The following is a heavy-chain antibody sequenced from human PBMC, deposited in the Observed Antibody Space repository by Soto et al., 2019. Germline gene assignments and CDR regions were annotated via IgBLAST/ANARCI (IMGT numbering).Heavy chain of an antibody. J-gene: IGHJ5*01. CDR2: ISYDGSKK. CDR1: GFPFSTYS. D-gene: IGHD6-19*01. CDR3: ARSIAVAGLDS. Sequence: QVQLMESGGGVVQPGRSLRLSCEASGFPFSTYSMHSVRQTPGKGLEWVALISYDGSKKYYTDSVKGRFTISRDISRNTVYLHMNSLTAEDTAIYYCARSIAVAGLDSWGQGSQVTVSS. V-gene: IGHV3-30-3*01.